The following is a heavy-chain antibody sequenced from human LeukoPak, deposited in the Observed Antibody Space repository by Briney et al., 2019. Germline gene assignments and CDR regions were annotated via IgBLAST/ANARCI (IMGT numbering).Heavy chain of an antibody. CDR2: IYYSGST. D-gene: IGHD1-26*01. V-gene: IGHV4-59*08. CDR3: ARSLIAGSYEVSGFDY. Sequence: SETLSLTCTVSGGSISSYYWSWIRQPPGKGLEWIGYIYYSGSTNYNPSLKSRVTISVDTSKNQFSLKLSSVTAADTAVYYCARSLIAGSYEVSGFDYWGQGTLVTVYS. J-gene: IGHJ4*02. CDR1: GGSISSYY.